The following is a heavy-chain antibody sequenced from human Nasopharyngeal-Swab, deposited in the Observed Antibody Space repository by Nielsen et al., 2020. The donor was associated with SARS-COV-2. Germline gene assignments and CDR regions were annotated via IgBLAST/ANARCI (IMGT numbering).Heavy chain of an antibody. V-gene: IGHV1-2*02. D-gene: IGHD6-13*01. J-gene: IGHJ5*02. CDR1: GYTFTDYY. Sequence: ASVKVSCKASGYTFTDYYMHWVRQAPGQGLEWMGWINPNSGGTNYAQKFQGRVTMTRDTSISTAYMELSRLRSDDTAVYYCARPLGSSPSNWFDPWGQGTLVTVSS. CDR3: ARPLGSSPSNWFDP. CDR2: INPNSGGT.